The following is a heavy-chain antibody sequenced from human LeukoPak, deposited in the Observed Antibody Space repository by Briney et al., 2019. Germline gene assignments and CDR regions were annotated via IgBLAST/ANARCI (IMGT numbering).Heavy chain of an antibody. Sequence: SVKVSCKASGGTFSSYAVSWVRQAPGQGLEWMGGIIPIFGTANYAQKFQGRVTITTDESTSTAYTELSSLRSEDTAVYYCARDGDYDNWGQGTLVTVSS. D-gene: IGHD4-17*01. CDR2: IIPIFGTA. V-gene: IGHV1-69*05. CDR1: GGTFSSYA. CDR3: ARDGDYDN. J-gene: IGHJ4*02.